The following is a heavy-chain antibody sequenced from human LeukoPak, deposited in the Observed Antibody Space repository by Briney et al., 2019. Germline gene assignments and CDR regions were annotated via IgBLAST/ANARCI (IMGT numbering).Heavy chain of an antibody. Sequence: ASVKVSCKASGYTFTSYYMHWVRQAPGQGLESMGIINPSGGSTSYAQKFQGRVTMTRDMSTSTVYMELSSLRSEDTAVYYCARGAYYDSSGYYYGYFDYWGQGTLVTVSS. CDR3: ARGAYYDSSGYYYGYFDY. V-gene: IGHV1-46*01. CDR2: INPSGGST. J-gene: IGHJ4*02. CDR1: GYTFTSYY. D-gene: IGHD3-22*01.